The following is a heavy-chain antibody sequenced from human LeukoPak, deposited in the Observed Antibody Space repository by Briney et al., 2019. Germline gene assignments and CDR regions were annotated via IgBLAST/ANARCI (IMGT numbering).Heavy chain of an antibody. CDR3: ARHASGSYNNFQH. V-gene: IGHV4-39*01. CDR1: GDSISSSSYY. CDR2: IYYSGHT. Sequence: SETLSPTCTVPGDSISSSSYYWGWIRQPPGKGLGWIGSIYYSGHTYYNPSLKSRVTISIDTSKSQFSLNVISVTAADTAVYYCARHASGSYNNFQHWGQGTLVTVSS. D-gene: IGHD1-26*01. J-gene: IGHJ1*01.